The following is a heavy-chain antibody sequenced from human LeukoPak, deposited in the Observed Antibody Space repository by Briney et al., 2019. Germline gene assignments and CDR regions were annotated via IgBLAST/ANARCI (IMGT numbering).Heavy chain of an antibody. Sequence: GGSLRLSCAASGFTFSSYWMSWVRQAPGKGLEWVANIKQDGSEKYYVDSVKGRFTISRDNAKNSLYLQMNSLGAEDTAVYYCAGDDAIFGVVDLNWFDPWGQGTLVTVSS. CDR1: GFTFSSYW. J-gene: IGHJ5*02. CDR2: IKQDGSEK. D-gene: IGHD3-3*01. V-gene: IGHV3-7*01. CDR3: AGDDAIFGVVDLNWFDP.